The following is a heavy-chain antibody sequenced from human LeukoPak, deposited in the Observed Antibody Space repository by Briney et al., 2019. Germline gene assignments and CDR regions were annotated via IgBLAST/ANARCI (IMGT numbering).Heavy chain of an antibody. CDR1: GGSISSYY. Sequence: PSETLSLTCTVSGGSISSYYWSWIRQPPGKGLEWIGYIYYSGSTNYNPSLKSRVTISVDTSKNQFSLKLGSVTAADTAVYYCARDRGIAAAVDYWGQGTLVTVSS. CDR3: ARDRGIAAAVDY. J-gene: IGHJ4*02. D-gene: IGHD6-13*01. CDR2: IYYSGST. V-gene: IGHV4-59*01.